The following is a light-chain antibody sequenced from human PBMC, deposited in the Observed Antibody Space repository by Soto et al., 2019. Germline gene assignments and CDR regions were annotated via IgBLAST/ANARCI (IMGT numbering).Light chain of an antibody. J-gene: IGLJ2*01. CDR3: QSYDRSLSGSVV. CDR2: ANN. Sequence: QSVLTQPPSVSGAPGQRVTISCTGSSSNIGAGFDVQWYQQLQGVVPKLLIYANNNRPSGVPDRFSGSKSGTSASLAITRLQAEDEADYYCQSYDRSLSGSVVFGGGTKVTVL. V-gene: IGLV1-40*01. CDR1: SSNIGAGFD.